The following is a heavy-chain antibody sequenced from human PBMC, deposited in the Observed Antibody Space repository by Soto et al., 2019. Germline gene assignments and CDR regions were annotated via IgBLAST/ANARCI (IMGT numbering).Heavy chain of an antibody. V-gene: IGHV3-48*01. D-gene: IGHD3-22*01. J-gene: IGHJ5*01. CDR3: SSHRGYYDS. CDR1: GFTFSSYS. Sequence: EVQLVESGGGLVQPGGSLRLSCAASGFTFSSYSMNWVRQAPGKGLEWVSYISSSSSTIYYADSVKGRFTIPRDNAKKSLELQMCSLIAEATAVENCSSHRGYYDSWGQGTLATVSS. CDR2: ISSSSSTI.